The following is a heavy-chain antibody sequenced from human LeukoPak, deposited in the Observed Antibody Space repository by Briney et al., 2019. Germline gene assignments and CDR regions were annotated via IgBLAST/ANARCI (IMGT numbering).Heavy chain of an antibody. V-gene: IGHV3-30*18. J-gene: IGHJ4*02. CDR2: ISYDGSNK. D-gene: IGHD6-19*01. CDR1: GFTFRSYG. Sequence: GGSLRLSCAASGFTFRSYGMLWVRQAPGKGLEWVAVISYDGSNKYYADSVKGRFTISRDNSKNTLYLQMNSLRAEDTAVYYCAKEPIIAVAGLSWGQGTLVTVSS. CDR3: AKEPIIAVAGLS.